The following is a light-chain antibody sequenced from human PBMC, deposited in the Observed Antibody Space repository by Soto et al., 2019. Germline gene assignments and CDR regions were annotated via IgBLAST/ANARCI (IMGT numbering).Light chain of an antibody. CDR1: SSDVGSYNR. Sequence: VLTKHPSVTGAPGESGTIACTGSSSDVGSYNRVSACQQPPRSAPTRLIYEVSNRTSGGLDRFSGGKGCNTASLTISGLQAEDEADYYCSLYTSSSPYAFGNGTKVTVL. V-gene: IGLV2-18*01. J-gene: IGLJ1*01. CDR2: EVS. CDR3: SLYTSSSPYA.